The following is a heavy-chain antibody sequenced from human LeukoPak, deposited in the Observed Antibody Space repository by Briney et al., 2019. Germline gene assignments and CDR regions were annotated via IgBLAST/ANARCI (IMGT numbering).Heavy chain of an antibody. J-gene: IGHJ4*02. V-gene: IGHV3-30-3*01. CDR3: ARVGPDSYSSGWSFDY. CDR2: ISYDGSNK. CDR1: GFTFSSYA. D-gene: IGHD6-19*01. Sequence: GGSLRLSCAASGFTFSSYAMHWVRQAPGKGLEWVAVISYDGSNKYYADSVKGRFTISRDNSKNTLYLQMNSLRAEDTAVYYCARVGPDSYSSGWSFDYWGQGTLVTVSS.